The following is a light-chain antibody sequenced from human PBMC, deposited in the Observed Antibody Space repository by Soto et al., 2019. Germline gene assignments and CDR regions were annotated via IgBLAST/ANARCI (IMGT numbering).Light chain of an antibody. J-gene: IGLJ2*01. Sequence: QSVLTQPPSVSAAPGQKVTISCSGSGSNIGSNYVSWYQQVPGTAPKLLIYDTNKRPSGIPDRFSGSKSGTSATLGITGLQTGDEADYYCVTWDNSLSGVLFGGGTKLTVL. CDR3: VTWDNSLSGVL. CDR2: DTN. V-gene: IGLV1-51*01. CDR1: GSNIGSNY.